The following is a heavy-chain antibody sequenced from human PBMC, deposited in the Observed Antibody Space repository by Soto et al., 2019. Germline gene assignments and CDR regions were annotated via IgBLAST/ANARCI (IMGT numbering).Heavy chain of an antibody. J-gene: IGHJ2*01. D-gene: IGHD6-25*01. CDR1: GGTFSSYT. CDR3: AGSGYGSNNYSYFDL. CDR2: IIPILGIA. Sequence: QVQLVQSGAEVKKPGSSVKVSCKASGGTFSSYTISWVRQAPGQGLEWMGRIIPILGIANYAQKFQGRVTITADKSTSTAYMELSSLRAEDTAVYYWAGSGYGSNNYSYFDLWGRGTLVTASS. V-gene: IGHV1-69*02.